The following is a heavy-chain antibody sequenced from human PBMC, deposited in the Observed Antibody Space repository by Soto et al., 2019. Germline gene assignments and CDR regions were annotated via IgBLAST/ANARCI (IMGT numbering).Heavy chain of an antibody. V-gene: IGHV4-31*03. D-gene: IGHD2-15*01. CDR1: GGSISSGGYY. CDR2: IYYSGST. Sequence: QVQLQESGPGLVKPSQTLSLTCTVSGGSISSGGYYWSWIRQHPGKGLEWIGYIYYSGSTYYNPSLKSRVTISVDTSKNQFSLKLSSVTVADTAVYYCARTFYCSGGSCPPTWFDPWGQGTLVTVSS. J-gene: IGHJ5*02. CDR3: ARTFYCSGGSCPPTWFDP.